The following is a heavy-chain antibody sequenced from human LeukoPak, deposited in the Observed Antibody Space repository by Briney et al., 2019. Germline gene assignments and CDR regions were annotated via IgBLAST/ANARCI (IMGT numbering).Heavy chain of an antibody. Sequence: SETLSLTCTVSGGSISSSSSYWGWIRQPPGKGLEWIGSIYYTGTTYYKASLKSRVTISVDTSKNQFSLKVTSVIAADTAVYYCARQGRRMGYDFWSGYRHFDYWGQGTLVTVSS. CDR3: ARQGRRMGYDFWSGYRHFDY. D-gene: IGHD3-3*01. V-gene: IGHV4-39*01. J-gene: IGHJ4*02. CDR1: GGSISSSSSY. CDR2: IYYTGTT.